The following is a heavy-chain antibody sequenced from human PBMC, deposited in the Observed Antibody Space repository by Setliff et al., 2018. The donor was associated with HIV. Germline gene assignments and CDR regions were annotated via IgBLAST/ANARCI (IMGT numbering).Heavy chain of an antibody. CDR1: GYSFTSYG. Sequence: ASVKVSCKASGYSFTSYGFTWVRQAPGQGLEWMGWISAHNGHTEYAQKFQDRVTMSTDTSTTTAFMELRSLISDDTAVYYCARGVPADGYAFDVWGQGKLVTVSS. V-gene: IGHV1-18*01. J-gene: IGHJ3*01. CDR3: ARGVPADGYAFDV. CDR2: ISAHNGHT. D-gene: IGHD6-13*01.